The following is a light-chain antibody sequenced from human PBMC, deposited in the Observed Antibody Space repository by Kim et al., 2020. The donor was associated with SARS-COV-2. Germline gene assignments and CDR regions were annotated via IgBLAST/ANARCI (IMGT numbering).Light chain of an antibody. CDR1: NSDVGGSNY. V-gene: IGLV2-14*03. CDR3: CSYTSTSTL. CDR2: DVS. J-gene: IGLJ6*01. Sequence: QSASVSGSPGQSIIISCTGINSDVGGSNYVSWYQQHPGKAPKLIIYDVSNRPSGVSNRFSASKSGDTASLTISGLQAEDEATYYCCSYTSTSTLFGGGTKVTVL.